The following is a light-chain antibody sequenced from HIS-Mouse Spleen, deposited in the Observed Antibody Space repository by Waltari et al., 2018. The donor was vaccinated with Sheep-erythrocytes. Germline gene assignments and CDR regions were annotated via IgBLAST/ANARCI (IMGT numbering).Light chain of an antibody. V-gene: IGKV1-5*03. CDR3: QQYNSWWT. CDR2: KAS. Sequence: DIQMTQSPSSLSASVGDRVTITCRASQSISSYLNWYQQKPGKAPKLLIYKASSLESGVPSRFSGSGSGTEFTLTISSLQPDDFATYYCQQYNSWWTFGQGTKVEIK. J-gene: IGKJ1*01. CDR1: QSISSY.